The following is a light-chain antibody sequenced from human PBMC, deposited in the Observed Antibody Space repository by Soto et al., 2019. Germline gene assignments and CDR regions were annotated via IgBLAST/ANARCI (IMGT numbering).Light chain of an antibody. CDR3: QQYGSSPPT. Sequence: EIVLTQSPGTLSLSPGERATLSCRASQSVSSSYLAWYQQKPGQAPRLLIYGASSRATGIPDRFSGSGSGNNFTPTISSLEPEDFAVYYCQQYGSSPPTFGQGTKVDIK. V-gene: IGKV3-20*01. J-gene: IGKJ1*01. CDR1: QSVSSSY. CDR2: GAS.